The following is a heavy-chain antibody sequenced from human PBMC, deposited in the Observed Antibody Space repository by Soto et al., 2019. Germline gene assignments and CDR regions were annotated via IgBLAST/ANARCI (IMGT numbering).Heavy chain of an antibody. J-gene: IGHJ6*02. CDR1: GGSISSYY. CDR3: AREYYYDSSGPEPYYYYGMDV. Sequence: QVQLQESGPGLVKPSETLSLTCTVSGGSISSYYWSWIRQPPGKGLEWIGYIYYSGSTNYNPSLKVXVTISVDTSKXXFXLXPSSVTAADTAVYYCAREYYYDSSGPEPYYYYGMDVWGQGTTVTVSS. V-gene: IGHV4-59*01. CDR2: IYYSGST. D-gene: IGHD3-22*01.